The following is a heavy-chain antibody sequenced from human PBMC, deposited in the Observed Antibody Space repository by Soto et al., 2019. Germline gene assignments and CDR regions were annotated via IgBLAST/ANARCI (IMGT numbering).Heavy chain of an antibody. CDR3: ARDSGSYYNY. CDR1: GGSISSYY. CDR2: IYYSGST. D-gene: IGHD1-26*01. Sequence: SETLSLTCTVSGGSISSYYWSWIRQPPGKGLEWIGYIYYSGSTNYNPSLKSRVTISVDTSKNQFSLKLSSVTAADTAVYYCARDSGSYYNYWGQGTLVTVSS. V-gene: IGHV4-59*01. J-gene: IGHJ4*02.